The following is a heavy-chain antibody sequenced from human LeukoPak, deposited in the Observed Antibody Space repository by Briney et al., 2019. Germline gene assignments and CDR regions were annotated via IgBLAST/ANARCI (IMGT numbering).Heavy chain of an antibody. CDR3: ARDRDTSPAWYYYGMDV. CDR2: ISSSSSYV. D-gene: IGHD3-16*02. Sequence: GGSLRLSCAASGFTFSSYSMNWVRQAPGKGLEWVSSISSSSSYVYYADSVKGRFTISRDNAKNSLYLQMNSLRAEDTAVYYCARDRDTSPAWYYYGMDVWGQGTTVTVSS. J-gene: IGHJ6*02. V-gene: IGHV3-21*01. CDR1: GFTFSSYS.